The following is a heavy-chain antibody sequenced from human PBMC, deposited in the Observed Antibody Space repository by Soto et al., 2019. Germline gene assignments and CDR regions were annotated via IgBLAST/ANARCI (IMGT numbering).Heavy chain of an antibody. V-gene: IGHV4-30-2*01. CDR2: IYHSGST. CDR3: AGGRGTIFGVVTAYYYYGMDV. J-gene: IGHJ6*02. D-gene: IGHD3-3*01. CDR1: GGSISSGGYS. Sequence: SETLSLTCAVSGGSISSGGYSWSWIRQPPGKGLEWIGYIYHSGSTYYNPSLKSRVTISVDRSKNQFSLKLSSVTAADTAVYYCAGGRGTIFGVVTAYYYYGMDVWGQGTKVTVSS.